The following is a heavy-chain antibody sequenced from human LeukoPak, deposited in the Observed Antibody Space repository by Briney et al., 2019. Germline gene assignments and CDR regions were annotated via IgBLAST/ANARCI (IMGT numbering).Heavy chain of an antibody. Sequence: ASVKVSCKASGYTFTNYYIHCVRQAPGQGLEWMGIINPSIGTTSYAQKFQGRVTMTRDTSTSTVYMELSSLRSEDTAVYYCAKIVGASNGYFDYWGQGTLVTVSS. CDR2: INPSIGTT. D-gene: IGHD1-26*01. V-gene: IGHV1-46*01. CDR1: GYTFTNYY. J-gene: IGHJ4*02. CDR3: AKIVGASNGYFDY.